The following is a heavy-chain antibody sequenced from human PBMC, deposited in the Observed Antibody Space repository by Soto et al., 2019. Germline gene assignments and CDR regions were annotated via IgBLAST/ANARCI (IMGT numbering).Heavy chain of an antibody. CDR3: VSRLPRWVFDD. J-gene: IGHJ4*01. CDR2: MYAGGDT. V-gene: IGHV3-53*01. Sequence: EVQLVESGGALIQPGGSLRLSCGASGLSGSDNYMGWVRQAPGRGLEWVSVMYAGGDTHYADSVKGRFTISRDKSENTLYPQMNSLRDEDTGVYFCVSRLPRWVFDDWGLGTLVTVSS. D-gene: IGHD1-26*01. CDR1: GLSGSDNY.